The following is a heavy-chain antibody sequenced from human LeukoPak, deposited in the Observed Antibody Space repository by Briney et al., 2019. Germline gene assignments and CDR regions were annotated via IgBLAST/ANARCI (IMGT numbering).Heavy chain of an antibody. J-gene: IGHJ4*02. CDR2: ISSNGGST. V-gene: IGHV3-64*01. CDR3: AKSGYNRFDY. Sequence: GGSLRLSCAASGFTFSSYAMHWVRQAPGKGLKYVSAISSNGGSTYYANSVKGRFTISRDNSKNTLYLQMNSLRAEDTAVYYCAKSGYNRFDYWGQGTLVTVSS. D-gene: IGHD5-24*01. CDR1: GFTFSSYA.